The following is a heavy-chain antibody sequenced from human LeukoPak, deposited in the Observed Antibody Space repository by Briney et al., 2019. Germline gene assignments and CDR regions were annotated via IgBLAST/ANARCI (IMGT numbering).Heavy chain of an antibody. J-gene: IGHJ4*02. CDR2: TYYRSKWYN. CDR3: ARESATPYYGSGSYYKGFDY. V-gene: IGHV6-1*01. Sequence: SQTLSLTCAISGDSVYSNSAAWNWIRQSPSRGLEWLGRTYYRSKWYNDYAASVKSRITINPDTSKNQFSLQLNSVTPEDTAVYYCARESATPYYGSGSYYKGFDYWGQGTLVTVSS. D-gene: IGHD3-10*01. CDR1: GDSVYSNSAA.